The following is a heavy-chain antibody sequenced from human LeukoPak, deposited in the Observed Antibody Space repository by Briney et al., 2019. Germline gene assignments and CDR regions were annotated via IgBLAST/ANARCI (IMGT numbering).Heavy chain of an antibody. Sequence: ASVTVSCKASGVTFSSYAINWMRQAPGQGLEWMGRIIPVFGITNYAHKFQGRVTITAEKSTNTAYTELSSLRSEDTAVYYCARVRLDILTGYPYGYYYGMDVWGQGTTVTVSS. CDR1: GVTFSSYA. CDR3: ARVRLDILTGYPYGYYYGMDV. V-gene: IGHV1-69*04. J-gene: IGHJ6*02. CDR2: IIPVFGIT. D-gene: IGHD3-9*01.